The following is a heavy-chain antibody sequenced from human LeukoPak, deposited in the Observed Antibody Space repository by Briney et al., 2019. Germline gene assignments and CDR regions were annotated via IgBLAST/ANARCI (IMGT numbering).Heavy chain of an antibody. V-gene: IGHV4-39*01. CDR2: IYYSGTT. CDR1: GGSISSSHYY. D-gene: IGHD3-3*01. Sequence: SETLSLTCTVSGGSISSSHYYWGWLRQPPGTGLEWIGTIYYSGTTYYNPSLESRVTMSEDTSKNQFSLTLRSVTATDTAVYYCARQISDYYYYYIDVWGKGTTVTVSS. J-gene: IGHJ6*03. CDR3: ARQISDYYYYYIDV.